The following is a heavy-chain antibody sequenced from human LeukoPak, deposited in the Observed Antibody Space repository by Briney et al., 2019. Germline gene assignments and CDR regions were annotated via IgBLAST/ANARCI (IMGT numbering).Heavy chain of an antibody. CDR3: ARIIAVADPYKDY. CDR1: GYTFTSYD. CDR2: MNPNSGNT. J-gene: IGHJ4*02. V-gene: IGHV1-8*01. D-gene: IGHD6-19*01. Sequence: GASVKVSCKASGYTFTSYDINWVRQATGQGLEWMGWMNPNSGNTGYAQKFQGRVTMTRNTSISTAYMELSSLRSVDTAVYYCARIIAVADPYKDYWGQGTLVTVSS.